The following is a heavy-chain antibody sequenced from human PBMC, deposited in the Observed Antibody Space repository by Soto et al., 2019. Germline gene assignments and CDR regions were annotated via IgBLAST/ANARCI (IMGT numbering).Heavy chain of an antibody. CDR3: ARHEQYYYYYYGMDV. V-gene: IGHV5-51*01. J-gene: IGHJ6*02. CDR1: GYSFTTYW. CDR2: INPGDSNT. Sequence: GESLKISCKGSGYSFTTYWIAWARQMPGKGLEWMGIINPGDSNTRYSPSFKGQVTISADNSISTAYLQWSSLKASDTAIYYCARHEQYYYYYYGMDVWGQGTTVTVSS.